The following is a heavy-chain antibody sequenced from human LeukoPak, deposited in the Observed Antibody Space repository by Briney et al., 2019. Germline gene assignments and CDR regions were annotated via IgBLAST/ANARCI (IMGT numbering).Heavy chain of an antibody. CDR3: ARDYCSGGSCLDY. J-gene: IGHJ4*02. CDR2: ISTSGNTI. Sequence: PGGSLRLSCAASGFIFSNYEMNWVRQAPGKGLEWVSYISTSGNTIYYADSVKGRFTISRDNAKNSLNLQMNSLRAEDTAVYYCARDYCSGGSCLDYWGQGTLVTVSS. V-gene: IGHV3-48*03. CDR1: GFIFSNYE. D-gene: IGHD2-15*01.